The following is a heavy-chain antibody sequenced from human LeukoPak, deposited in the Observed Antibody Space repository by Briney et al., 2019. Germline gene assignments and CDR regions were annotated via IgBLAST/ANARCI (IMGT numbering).Heavy chain of an antibody. V-gene: IGHV4-59*08. Sequence: SETLSLTCTVSGDSISNYYWSWIPQPPGKGLDGIGYIYFSGTTNYNPSLKSRVTMSVDTSKNQFSLKLTSMTAADTAVYFCARLSHPSGSDWFFDYWGQGSLVTVSS. CDR3: ARLSHPSGSDWFFDY. CDR2: IYFSGTT. D-gene: IGHD6-19*01. J-gene: IGHJ4*02. CDR1: GDSISNYY.